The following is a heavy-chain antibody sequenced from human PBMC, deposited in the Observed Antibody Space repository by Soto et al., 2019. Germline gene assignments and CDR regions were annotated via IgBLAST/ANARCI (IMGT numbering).Heavy chain of an antibody. CDR2: IYYSGST. V-gene: IGHV4-39*07. CDR3: ARRYGYSFDY. CDR1: GDSISSSDYY. J-gene: IGHJ4*02. D-gene: IGHD1-1*01. Sequence: PSETQSLTCTVSGDSISSSDYYWGWIRQPPGKGLEWIGNIYYSGSTNYNPSLKSRVTISVDTSKNQFSLKLSSVTAADTAVYYCARRYGYSFDYWGQGTLVTVSS.